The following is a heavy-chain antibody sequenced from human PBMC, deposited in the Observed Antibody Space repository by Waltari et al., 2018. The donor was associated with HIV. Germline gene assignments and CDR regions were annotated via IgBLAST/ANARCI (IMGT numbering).Heavy chain of an antibody. V-gene: IGHV3-74*01. Sequence: VQLLESGGGLVHPGGSLRLYCAVSGFTFGSYWMHWVRPAPGKGLMWVSRINRDGSSTTYADSVKGRFTNSRDNAKNTLFLQMNSLSSEDTAVYYCASLPINDYNNKRLGYWGQGTLVTVSS. CDR3: ASLPINDYNNKRLGY. J-gene: IGHJ4*02. D-gene: IGHD4-4*01. CDR1: GFTFGSYW. CDR2: INRDGSST.